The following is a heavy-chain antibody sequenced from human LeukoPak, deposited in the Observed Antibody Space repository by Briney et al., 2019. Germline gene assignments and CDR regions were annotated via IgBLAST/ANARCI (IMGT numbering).Heavy chain of an antibody. J-gene: IGHJ4*02. D-gene: IGHD1-26*01. CDR3: AREGVSESYYGY. CDR2: IWYDGSNK. V-gene: IGHV3-33*01. CDR1: GFTFSSYG. Sequence: GRSLRLSCAGSGFTFSSYGMHWVRQAPGKGLEWVAVIWYDGSNKYYADSVKGRFTISRDNSKNTLYLQMNSLRAEDTAVYYCAREGVSESYYGYWGQGTLVTVSS.